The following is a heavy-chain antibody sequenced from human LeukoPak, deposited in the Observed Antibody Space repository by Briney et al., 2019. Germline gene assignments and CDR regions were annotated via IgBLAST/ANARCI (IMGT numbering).Heavy chain of an antibody. CDR1: GGSISSGGYS. CDR3: ASVGSGDAFDI. D-gene: IGHD3-16*01. V-gene: IGHV4-30-2*01. Sequence: SETLSLTCAVSGGSISSGGYSWSWLRQPPGKGLEWIGYIYHSGSTYYNPSLKSRVTISIDRSKNQFSLRLSSVTAADTAVYYCASVGSGDAFDIWGQGTMVTVSS. J-gene: IGHJ3*02. CDR2: IYHSGST.